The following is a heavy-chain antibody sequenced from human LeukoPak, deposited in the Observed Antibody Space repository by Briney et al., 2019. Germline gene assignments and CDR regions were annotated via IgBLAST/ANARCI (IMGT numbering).Heavy chain of an antibody. CDR3: ARAQNRIVVVPAAIELSDYYYGMDV. J-gene: IGHJ6*02. Sequence: ASVQVSCKASGYTFTGYYMHWVRPAPGQGLEWMGWINPNSGGTNYTQKFQGRVTMTRDTSISTAYLELSRLRSDDTVVYYCARAQNRIVVVPAAIELSDYYYGMDVWGQGTTVTVSS. V-gene: IGHV1-2*02. CDR2: INPNSGGT. D-gene: IGHD2-2*01. CDR1: GYTFTGYY.